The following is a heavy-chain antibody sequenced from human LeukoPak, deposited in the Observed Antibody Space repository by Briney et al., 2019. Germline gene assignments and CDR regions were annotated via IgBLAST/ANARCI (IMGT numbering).Heavy chain of an antibody. J-gene: IGHJ4*02. CDR2: IKQDGSEK. Sequence: SGGSLRLSCAASGFTFSSYWMSWVRQAPGKGLEWVANIKQDGSEKYYVDSVKGRFTISRDNAKNSLYLQMNSLRAEDTAVYYCASSVSSSWYSSMAYWGQGTLVTVSS. V-gene: IGHV3-7*01. CDR3: ASSVSSSWYSSMAY. D-gene: IGHD6-13*01. CDR1: GFTFSSYW.